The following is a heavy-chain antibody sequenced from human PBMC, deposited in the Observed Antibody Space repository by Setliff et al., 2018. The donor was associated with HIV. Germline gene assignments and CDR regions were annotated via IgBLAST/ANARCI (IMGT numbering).Heavy chain of an antibody. Sequence: ASVKVSCKPSGYTFTTYGLSWVRQAPGQGLEWMGGIIPILGIANYAQKFQGRVTITADESTSTAYMELSSLRSEDTAVYYCAAGLLGVTYAPSFDYWGQGTLVTVSS. CDR2: IIPILGIA. V-gene: IGHV1-69*10. J-gene: IGHJ4*02. D-gene: IGHD2-21*02. CDR1: GYTFTTYG. CDR3: AAGLLGVTYAPSFDY.